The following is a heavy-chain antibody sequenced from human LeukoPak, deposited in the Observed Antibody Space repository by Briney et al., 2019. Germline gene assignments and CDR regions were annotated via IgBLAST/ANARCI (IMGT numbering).Heavy chain of an antibody. CDR2: INHSGST. CDR3: ARGRRWTVPYFDY. CDR1: GGSFSGHY. V-gene: IGHV4-34*01. J-gene: IGHJ4*02. Sequence: SETLSLTCAVYGGSFSGHYWSWIRQPPGKGLEWIGEINHSGSTNYNPSLKSRVTISVDTSKNQFSLKLSSVTAADTAVYYCARGRRWTVPYFDYWGQGTLVTVSS. D-gene: IGHD4-17*01.